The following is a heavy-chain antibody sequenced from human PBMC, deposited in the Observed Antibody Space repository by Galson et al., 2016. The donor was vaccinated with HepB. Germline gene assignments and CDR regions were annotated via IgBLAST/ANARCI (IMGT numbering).Heavy chain of an antibody. CDR2: IIPIFGSA. J-gene: IGHJ4*02. Sequence: SVKVSCKASGGTFRSHAINWVRQAPGQGLEWMGGIIPIFGSANYAQNFQGRVTISADESTGTAYLDLSSLRSEDTAVYYCATDAQGGGLSFPFDCWGQGTLVTVS. V-gene: IGHV1-69*13. CDR3: ATDAQGGGLSFPFDC. CDR1: GGTFRSHA. D-gene: IGHD5-12*01.